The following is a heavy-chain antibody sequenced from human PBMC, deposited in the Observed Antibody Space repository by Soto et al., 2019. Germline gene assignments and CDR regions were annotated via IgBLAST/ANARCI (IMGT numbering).Heavy chain of an antibody. CDR1: GVTFSSYA. D-gene: IGHD3-3*01. CDR2: IIPIFGTA. V-gene: IGHV1-69*01. J-gene: IGHJ4*02. Sequence: QVQLVQSGAEVKKPGSSVKVSCKASGVTFSSYAISWVRQAPGQGLEWMGGIIPIFGTANYAQKFQGRVTIPADESTSTAYMELRSLRSEDTAVYYCARSTTYYEFWSGYYWGQGTLVTVSS. CDR3: ARSTTYYEFWSGYY.